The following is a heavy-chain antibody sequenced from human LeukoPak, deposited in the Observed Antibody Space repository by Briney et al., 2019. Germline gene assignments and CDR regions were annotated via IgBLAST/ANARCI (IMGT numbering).Heavy chain of an antibody. CDR3: ARGGEFGDFMDV. Sequence: ETLSLTCTVSGGSISNYFWSWIRQSPGKELEWIGYISDSVNTNYNPSLKSRVTMSVDPSKNQFSLKLTSVTAADTAVYYCARGGEFGDFMDVWGKGTTVTVSS. J-gene: IGHJ6*03. CDR1: GGSISNYF. CDR2: ISDSVNT. V-gene: IGHV4-59*01. D-gene: IGHD3-10*01.